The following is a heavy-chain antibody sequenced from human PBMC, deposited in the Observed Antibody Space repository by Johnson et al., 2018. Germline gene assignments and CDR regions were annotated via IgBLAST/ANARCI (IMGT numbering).Heavy chain of an antibody. V-gene: IGHV4-59*01. D-gene: IGHD6-19*01. CDR1: GGSITNYY. Sequence: QVQLQESGPGLLKPSETLSLTCIVSGGSITNYYWSWIRQPPGKGLEWIGYVYYSGSTNYNPSLKSRVTISLNTSKSRFSLKLSSVTGGDTAGYYCAREKLGSYSRGWSDHYYYMDVWGKGTTVTVSS. CDR3: AREKLGSYSRGWSDHYYYMDV. J-gene: IGHJ6*03. CDR2: VYYSGST.